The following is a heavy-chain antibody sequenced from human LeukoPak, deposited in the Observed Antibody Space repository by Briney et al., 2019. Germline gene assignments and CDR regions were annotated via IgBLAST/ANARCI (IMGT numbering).Heavy chain of an antibody. V-gene: IGHV4-4*02. D-gene: IGHD2-21*02. J-gene: IGHJ4*02. CDR1: GGSISSSNW. Sequence: PSETLSLTCAVSGGSISSSNWWSWVRQPPGKGLEWIGEIYHSGSTNYNTSLKSRVTISLDTSKNQFSLKLSSVTAADTAVYYCARKAYCGGDCYSFDYWGQGTLVTVSS. CDR3: ARKAYCGGDCYSFDY. CDR2: IYHSGST.